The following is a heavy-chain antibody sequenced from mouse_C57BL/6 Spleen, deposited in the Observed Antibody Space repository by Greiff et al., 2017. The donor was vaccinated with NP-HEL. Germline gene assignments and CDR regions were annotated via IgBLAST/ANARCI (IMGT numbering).Heavy chain of an antibody. D-gene: IGHD3-2*02. J-gene: IGHJ2*01. CDR1: GYTFTDYN. Sequence: EVQLQQSGPELVKPGASVKIPCKASGYTFTDYNMEWVKQSHGKSLEWIGDINPYNGGTNYNQKFKGKATLTVDKSSSTAYMQLRSRTAEDTAVYYCGRSGGRGYFDYWGQGTTLTVSS. CDR2: INPYNGGT. CDR3: GRSGGRGYFDY. V-gene: IGHV1-18*01.